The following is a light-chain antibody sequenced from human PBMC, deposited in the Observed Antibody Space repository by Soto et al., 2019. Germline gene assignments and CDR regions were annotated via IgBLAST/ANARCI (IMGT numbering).Light chain of an antibody. CDR2: EVS. V-gene: IGLV2-14*01. CDR1: SSDVGVSNS. CDR3: SSYTSNSRVI. Sequence: QSALTQPASVSGSPGQSITISCTGTSSDVGVSNSVSWYQQHPGKAPKLMIYEVSNRPSGVSIRFSGSKSGNTASLTISGLQPEDEADYYCSSYTSNSRVIFGGGTKLTVL. J-gene: IGLJ2*01.